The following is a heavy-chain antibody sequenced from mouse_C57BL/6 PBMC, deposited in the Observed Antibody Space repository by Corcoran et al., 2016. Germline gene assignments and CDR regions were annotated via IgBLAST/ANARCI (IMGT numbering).Heavy chain of an antibody. CDR1: GYTFTDYY. CDR3: ARSVGYYVDYAMDY. V-gene: IGHV1-26*01. CDR2: INPNNGGT. Sequence: EVQLQQSGPELVKPGASVKISCKASGYTFTDYYMNWVKQSHGKSLEWIGDINPNNGGTSYNQKFKGKATLTVDKSSSTAYMELRSLTSEDSAVYYCARSVGYYVDYAMDYWGQGTSVTVSS. J-gene: IGHJ4*01. D-gene: IGHD2-3*01.